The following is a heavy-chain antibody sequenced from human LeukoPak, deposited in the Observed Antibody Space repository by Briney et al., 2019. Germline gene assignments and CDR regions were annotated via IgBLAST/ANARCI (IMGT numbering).Heavy chain of an antibody. J-gene: IGHJ4*02. Sequence: PGGSLSLSCAASGFSFSTYAMGWVRQAPGKGLEWVSIISDNGVYAYYADSVKGRFTISRDNSKDTLYLQMNSLRAEDTAVYYCSKRDIVAGVVDRWGQGALVTVSS. CDR1: GFSFSTYA. V-gene: IGHV3-23*01. CDR2: ISDNGVYA. CDR3: SKRDIVAGVVDR. D-gene: IGHD5-12*01.